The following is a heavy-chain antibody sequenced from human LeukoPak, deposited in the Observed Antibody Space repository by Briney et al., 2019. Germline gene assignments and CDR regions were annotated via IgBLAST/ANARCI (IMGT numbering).Heavy chain of an antibody. Sequence: VASVKVSCKASGGTFSSYAISWVRQAPGQGLEWMGGIIPIFGTANYAQKFQGRVTITADESTSTAYMELSSLRSEDTAVYYCASATVTTYYYYYYMDVWGKGTTVTISS. V-gene: IGHV1-69*13. CDR3: ASATVTTYYYYYYMDV. CDR2: IIPIFGTA. D-gene: IGHD4-17*01. CDR1: GGTFSSYA. J-gene: IGHJ6*03.